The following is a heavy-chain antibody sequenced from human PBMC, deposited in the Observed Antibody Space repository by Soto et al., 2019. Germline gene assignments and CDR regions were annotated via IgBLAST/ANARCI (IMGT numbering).Heavy chain of an antibody. V-gene: IGHV4-59*01. J-gene: IGHJ4*02. CDR1: GDSISTFY. Sequence: SETLSLTCTVSGDSISTFYWGWMRQSPGKELEWIGYVYYTGSTNYNPSLKSRVTISVDRSKNQFSLKLTSANAADTAVYYCARGRTVRNYADDSSDYFYFFDHWGQGTQVTVSS. D-gene: IGHD3-22*01. CDR2: VYYTGST. CDR3: ARGRTVRNYADDSSDYFYFFDH.